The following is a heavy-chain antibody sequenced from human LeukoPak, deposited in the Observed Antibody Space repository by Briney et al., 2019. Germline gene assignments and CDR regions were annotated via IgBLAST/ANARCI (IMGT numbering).Heavy chain of an antibody. CDR2: ISGGGGST. CDR1: GFTFSSYA. V-gene: IGHV3-23*01. Sequence: GGSLRLSCAASGFTFSSYAMNWVRQAPGKGLEWVSAISGGGGSTYYADSVKGRFTISRDNSKNTLYLQMNSLRAEDTAVYYCAKDLYGGSAKDLGYWGQGTLVTVSS. CDR3: AKDLYGGSAKDLGY. J-gene: IGHJ4*02. D-gene: IGHD2-15*01.